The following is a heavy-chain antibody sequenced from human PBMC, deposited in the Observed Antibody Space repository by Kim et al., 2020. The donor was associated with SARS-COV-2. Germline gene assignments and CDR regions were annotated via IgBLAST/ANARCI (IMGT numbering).Heavy chain of an antibody. J-gene: IGHJ5*02. Sequence: SVKVSCKASGGTFSSYAISWVRQAPGQGLEWMGGIIPIFGTANYAQKFQGRVTITADESTSTAYMELSSLRSEDTAVYYCARVPEGYYDSSGRYNWFDPWGQGTLVTVSS. D-gene: IGHD3-22*01. CDR2: IIPIFGTA. CDR3: ARVPEGYYDSSGRYNWFDP. CDR1: GGTFSSYA. V-gene: IGHV1-69*13.